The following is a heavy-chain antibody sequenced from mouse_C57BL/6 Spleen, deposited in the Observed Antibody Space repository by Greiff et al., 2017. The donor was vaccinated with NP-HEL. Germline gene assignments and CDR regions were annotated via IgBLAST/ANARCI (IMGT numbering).Heavy chain of an antibody. CDR3: AKYDYDGRNFYY. J-gene: IGHJ2*01. CDR1: GYTFTSYW. CDR2: ITPSSGYT. Sequence: VQLQQSGAELAKPGASVKLSCKASGYTFTSYWMHWVKQRPGQGLDWIGYITPSSGYTKYNQKFKDKATLTADNSSSTADMQLSSLTYEDSAVYYCAKYDYDGRNFYYWGTGTTLTVSS. V-gene: IGHV1-7*01. D-gene: IGHD2-4*01.